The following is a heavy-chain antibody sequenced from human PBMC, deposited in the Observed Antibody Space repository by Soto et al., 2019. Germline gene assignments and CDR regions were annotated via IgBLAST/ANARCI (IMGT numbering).Heavy chain of an antibody. J-gene: IGHJ6*02. Sequence: SETLSLTCTVSGGSISSSSYYWGWIRQPPGKGLEWIGSTYYSGNTYYNPSLKSRVTISVDTSKNQFSLKLTSVTAADTAVYYCARVSEGYELERRSYYYGMDVWGQGTTVTVSS. V-gene: IGHV4-39*07. CDR2: TYYSGNT. CDR1: GGSISSSSYY. CDR3: ARVSEGYELERRSYYYGMDV. D-gene: IGHD1-1*01.